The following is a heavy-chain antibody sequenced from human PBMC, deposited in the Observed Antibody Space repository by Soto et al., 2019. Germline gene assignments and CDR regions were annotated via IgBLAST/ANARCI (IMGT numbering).Heavy chain of an antibody. CDR3: AREPIWFGESSYYYGMDV. J-gene: IGHJ6*02. Sequence: GGSLRLSCASSGLTVSSNYMSWVRQAPGKGLEWVSVIYSGGSTYYADSVKGRFTISRDNSKNTLYLQMNSLRAEDTAVYYCAREPIWFGESSYYYGMDVWGQGTTVTVSS. CDR1: GLTVSSNY. V-gene: IGHV3-53*01. CDR2: IYSGGST. D-gene: IGHD3-10*01.